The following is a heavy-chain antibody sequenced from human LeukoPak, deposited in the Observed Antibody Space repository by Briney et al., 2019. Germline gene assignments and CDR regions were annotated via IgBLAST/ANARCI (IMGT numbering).Heavy chain of an antibody. CDR2: IYSGGST. CDR3: ARDAYGSGSYYFDY. D-gene: IGHD3-10*01. CDR1: GFTVSSNY. J-gene: IGHJ4*02. Sequence: GGSLRLSCAATGFTVSSNYMSWVRQAPGKGLEWVSVIYSGGSTYYADSVKGRFTISRDNSKNTLYLQMNSLRAEDTAVYYCARDAYGSGSYYFDYWGQGTLVTVSS. V-gene: IGHV3-66*01.